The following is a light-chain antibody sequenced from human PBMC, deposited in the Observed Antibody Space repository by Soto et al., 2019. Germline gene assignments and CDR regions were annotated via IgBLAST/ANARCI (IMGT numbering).Light chain of an antibody. CDR1: SSNIGAGYD. CDR3: QSYDSSRSVV. V-gene: IGLV1-40*01. Sequence: QSVLTQPPSVSGAPGPRVTISCTGSSSNIGAGYDVHWYQQLPGTDPKLLIYGNSNRPSVVPDRFSGSKSGTSASLAITGLQAEDEADYYCQSYDSSRSVVFGGGTKLTVL. J-gene: IGLJ2*01. CDR2: GNS.